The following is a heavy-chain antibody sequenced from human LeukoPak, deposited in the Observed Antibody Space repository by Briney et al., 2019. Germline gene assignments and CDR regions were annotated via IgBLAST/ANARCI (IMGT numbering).Heavy chain of an antibody. D-gene: IGHD5-12*01. Sequence: GGSLRLSCAASGFTFSSYGMHWVRQAPGKGLEWVAVISYDGSNKYYADSVKGRFTISRDNSKNTLYLQMNSLRAEDTAVYYCAKDLSGYDSSRYFDLWGRGTLVTVSS. J-gene: IGHJ2*01. CDR2: ISYDGSNK. CDR3: AKDLSGYDSSRYFDL. V-gene: IGHV3-30*18. CDR1: GFTFSSYG.